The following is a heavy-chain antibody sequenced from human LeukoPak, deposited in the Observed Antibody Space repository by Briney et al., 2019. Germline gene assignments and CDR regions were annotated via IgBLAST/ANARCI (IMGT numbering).Heavy chain of an antibody. CDR2: ISGYKGNT. Sequence: ASVKVPCKASGYTFTTYGISWVRQAPGQGLEWMGWISGYKGNTIYAQKLQGRVTMTTDTSTSTAYMDLRSLRPDDTAVYYCARDHVPRGDGYNYYEYWGQGTLVTVPS. J-gene: IGHJ4*02. CDR1: GYTFTTYG. CDR3: ARDHVPRGDGYNYYEY. V-gene: IGHV1-18*01. D-gene: IGHD5-24*01.